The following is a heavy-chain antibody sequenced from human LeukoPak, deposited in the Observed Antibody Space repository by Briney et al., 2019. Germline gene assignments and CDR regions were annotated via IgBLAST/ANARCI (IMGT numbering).Heavy chain of an antibody. J-gene: IGHJ5*02. Sequence: GGSLRLSCAASGFTFSSYWMHWVHEAPGKGLMWVSRINSDGSSAIYADSVKGRFSFSRDNAKNTLYLQMNSLRDEHTAVYYCVRDKFGTLICGSSCFDPWRQGTLVTVPS. V-gene: IGHV3-74*01. CDR3: VRDKFGTLICGSSCFDP. CDR2: INSDGSSA. CDR1: GFTFSSYW. D-gene: IGHD6-6*01.